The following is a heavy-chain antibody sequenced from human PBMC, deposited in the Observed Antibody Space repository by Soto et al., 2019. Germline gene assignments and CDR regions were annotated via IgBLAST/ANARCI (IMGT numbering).Heavy chain of an antibody. D-gene: IGHD5-12*01. CDR1: GYTFTSYD. V-gene: IGHV1-8*01. CDR3: ARSYRRGGYSGYHPLDY. CDR2: MNPNSGNT. Sequence: QVQLVQSGAEVKKPGASVKVSCKASGYTFTSYDINWVRQATGQGLEWMGWMNPNSGNTGYAQKFQGRVTMTRNTSISTAYMEVSSLRSEDTAVYSCARSYRRGGYSGYHPLDYWGQGTLVTVSS. J-gene: IGHJ4*02.